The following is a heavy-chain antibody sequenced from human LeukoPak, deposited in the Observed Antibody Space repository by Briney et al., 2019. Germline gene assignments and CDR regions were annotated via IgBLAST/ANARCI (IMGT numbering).Heavy chain of an antibody. Sequence: SETLPLTCSFSGYSISSGYYWGWIRQPPGQGLEWIGNIYHSGSTYYNPSLKSRVTISVDTSKNQFSLKLSSVTAADTAVYYCAGDFWSGYYFRDWGQGTLVTVSS. CDR1: GYSISSGYY. CDR3: AGDFWSGYYFRD. V-gene: IGHV4-38-2*02. CDR2: IYHSGST. D-gene: IGHD3-3*01. J-gene: IGHJ4*02.